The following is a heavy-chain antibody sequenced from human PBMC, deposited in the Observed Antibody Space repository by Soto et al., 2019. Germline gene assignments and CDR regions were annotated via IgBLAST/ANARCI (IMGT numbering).Heavy chain of an antibody. D-gene: IGHD5-12*01. CDR3: AKLPRGGGHGDWHFDL. V-gene: IGHV3-23*01. CDR2: VNSGGST. J-gene: IGHJ2*01. Sequence: EVQLLESGGDLVQPGGSLRLYCSASGFTFSTYAMTWVRLAPGRGLEWVSGVNSGGSTFFAESAKGRFSISRDSSKNTVYLQMSSLRGDDTAIYYCAKLPRGGGHGDWHFDLWGRGTLVTVSS. CDR1: GFTFSTYA.